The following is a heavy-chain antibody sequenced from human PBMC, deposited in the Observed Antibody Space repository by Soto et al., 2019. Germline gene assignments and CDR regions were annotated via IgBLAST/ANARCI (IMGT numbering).Heavy chain of an antibody. CDR1: GGSISSYY. CDR2: IYYSGST. J-gene: IGHJ6*02. Sequence: SETLSLTCTVSGGSISSYYWSWIRQPPGKGLEWIGYIYYSGSTNYNPSLKSRVTISVDTSKNQFSLKLSSVTAADTAVYYCARDLSGYAPTGMDVWGQGTMVTVSS. D-gene: IGHD5-12*01. V-gene: IGHV4-59*01. CDR3: ARDLSGYAPTGMDV.